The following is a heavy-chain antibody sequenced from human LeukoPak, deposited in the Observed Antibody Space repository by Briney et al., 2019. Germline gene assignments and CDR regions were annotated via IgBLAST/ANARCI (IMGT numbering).Heavy chain of an antibody. J-gene: IGHJ1*01. CDR1: GGSISSSSYY. Sequence: SETLSLTCTVSGGSISSSSYYWGWIRQPPGKGREWIGSIYYSGSTYYSPSLKSRVTISVDTSKNQFSLKLSSVTAADTAVYYCARVSRFVVVPAAGYFQHWGQGTLVTVSS. V-gene: IGHV4-39*07. CDR2: IYYSGST. CDR3: ARVSRFVVVPAAGYFQH. D-gene: IGHD2-2*01.